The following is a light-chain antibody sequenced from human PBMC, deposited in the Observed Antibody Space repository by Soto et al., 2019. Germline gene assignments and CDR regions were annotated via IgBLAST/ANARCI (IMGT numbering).Light chain of an antibody. CDR2: EVS. J-gene: IGLJ1*01. V-gene: IGLV2-14*01. CDR1: SSDVGGYNS. Sequence: QSALTQPASVSGSPGQSITISCTGTSSDVGGYNSVSWYQQHPGKAPKLMIYEVSNRPSGVSNRFSGFKSSNTASLTISGLQAEDEADYYCSSYTTSSTLLYVFGTGTKLTVL. CDR3: SSYTTSSTLLYV.